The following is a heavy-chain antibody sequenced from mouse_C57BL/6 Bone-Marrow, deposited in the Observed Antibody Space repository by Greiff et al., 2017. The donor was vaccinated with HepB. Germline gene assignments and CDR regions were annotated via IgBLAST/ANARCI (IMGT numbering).Heavy chain of an antibody. CDR2: ISGGGGNT. J-gene: IGHJ3*01. CDR1: GFTFSSYT. Sequence: DVMLVESGGGLVKPGGSLKLSCAASGFTFSSYTMSWVRQTPEKRLEWVATISGGGGNTYYPDSVKGRFTISRDNAKNTLCLQMSSLRSEDTALYYCARQGLFAYWGQGTLVTVSA. CDR3: ARQGLFAY. V-gene: IGHV5-9*01.